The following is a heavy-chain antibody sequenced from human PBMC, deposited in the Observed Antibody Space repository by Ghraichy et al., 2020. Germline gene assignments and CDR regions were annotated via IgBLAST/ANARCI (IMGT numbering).Heavy chain of an antibody. CDR3: AKGLGPYYYYYVMDV. CDR1: GFTFSSYA. CDR2: ISGSDGST. V-gene: IGHV3-23*01. J-gene: IGHJ6*02. Sequence: GGSLRLSCAASGFTFSSYAMSWVRQAPGKGLEWVSAISGSDGSTFYADSVKGRFTMSRDNSKNTLYLQMNSLRAEDTAVYYCAKGLGPYYYYYVMDVWGQGTTVTVSS. D-gene: IGHD7-27*01.